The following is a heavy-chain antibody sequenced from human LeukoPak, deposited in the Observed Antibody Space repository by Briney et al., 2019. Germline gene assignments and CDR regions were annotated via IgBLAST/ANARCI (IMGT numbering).Heavy chain of an antibody. CDR2: ISSSGSTI. CDR1: GFTFSDYY. D-gene: IGHD4-4*01. CDR3: ARDDYSNYYYYYGMDV. J-gene: IGHJ6*02. V-gene: IGHV3-11*01. Sequence: PGGSLRLSCAASGFTFSDYYMSWIRQAPGKGLEWVSYISSSGSTIYYADSVKGRFTISRDNAKNSLYLQMNSLRAEDTAVYYCARDDYSNYYYYYGMDVWGQGTTVTVSS.